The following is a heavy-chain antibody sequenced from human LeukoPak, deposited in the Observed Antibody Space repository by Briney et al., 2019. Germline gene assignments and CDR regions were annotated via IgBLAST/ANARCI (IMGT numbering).Heavy chain of an antibody. CDR3: ARIGFYESSSAFDI. CDR2: ISWDGGST. Sequence: GGSLRLSCAASGFTFDDYTMHWVRQAPGKGLEWVSLISWDGGSTYYADSVKGRFTISRDNDKNSLFLQMNSLGAEDTAVYYCARIGFYESSSAFDIWGQGTMVTVSS. V-gene: IGHV3-43*01. CDR1: GFTFDDYT. J-gene: IGHJ3*02. D-gene: IGHD3-22*01.